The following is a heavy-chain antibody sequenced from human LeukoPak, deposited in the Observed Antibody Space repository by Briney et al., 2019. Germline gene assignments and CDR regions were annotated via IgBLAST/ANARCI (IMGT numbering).Heavy chain of an antibody. V-gene: IGHV4-4*07. CDR2: IYTSGST. D-gene: IGHD6-6*01. J-gene: IGHJ4*02. CDR1: GRSISSYY. Sequence: PSDTVSFTCTVSGRSISSYYWSWTRQPAGRGLEWIALIYTSGSTNYNPSLKSRVTMSVDTSKNQFSMKLSSVPAADTAVYYWARTASWDPRAMAARPHFDYWGQGTLVTVSS. CDR3: ARTASWDPRAMAARPHFDY.